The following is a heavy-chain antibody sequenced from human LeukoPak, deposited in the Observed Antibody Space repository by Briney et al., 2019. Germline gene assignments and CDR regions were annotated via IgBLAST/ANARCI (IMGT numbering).Heavy chain of an antibody. V-gene: IGHV4-39*01. Sequence: SETLSLTCTVSGGSISSSSYYWGWIRQPPGKGLEWIGSIYYSRSTYYNPSLKSRVTISVDTSKNQFSLKLSSVTAADTAVYYCARHAHYYDSSGYYLRPLDYWGQGTLVTVSS. J-gene: IGHJ4*02. CDR3: ARHAHYYDSSGYYLRPLDY. D-gene: IGHD3-22*01. CDR1: GGSISSSSYY. CDR2: IYYSRST.